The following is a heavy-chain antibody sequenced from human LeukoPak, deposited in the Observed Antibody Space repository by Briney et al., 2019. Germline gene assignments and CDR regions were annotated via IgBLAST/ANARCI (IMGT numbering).Heavy chain of an antibody. Sequence: SETLSLTCAVYGGSFSGYYWSWIRQPPGKGLEWIGEINHSGSTNYNPSLKSRVTISADTSKSQFSLKLDSMTAADTAVYYCARGAQTYYDKAPVDYWGQGTLVTVSS. CDR2: INHSGST. CDR3: ARGAQTYYDKAPVDY. J-gene: IGHJ4*02. D-gene: IGHD3-22*01. V-gene: IGHV4-34*01. CDR1: GGSFSGYY.